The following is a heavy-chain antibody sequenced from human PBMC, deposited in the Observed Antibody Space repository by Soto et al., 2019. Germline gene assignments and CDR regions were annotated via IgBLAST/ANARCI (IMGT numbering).Heavy chain of an antibody. Sequence: SETLSLPCPVSGGSISSGGYYWSWIRQHPGKGLEWIGYIYYSGSTYYNPSLKSRVTISVDTSKNQFSLKLSSVTAADTAVYYCARESGYDFEKYYGMDVWGQGTRVTVYS. CDR1: GGSISSGGYY. D-gene: IGHD5-12*01. J-gene: IGHJ6*02. CDR3: ARESGYDFEKYYGMDV. CDR2: IYYSGST. V-gene: IGHV4-31*03.